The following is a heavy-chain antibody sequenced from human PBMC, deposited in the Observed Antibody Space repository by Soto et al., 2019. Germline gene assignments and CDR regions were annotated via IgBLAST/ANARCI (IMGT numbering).Heavy chain of an antibody. CDR1: GYTFTSYG. V-gene: IGHV1-18*01. D-gene: IGHD3-16*01. Sequence: QVQLVQSGAEVKNPGASVKVSCKTFGYTFTSYGIGWARQAPGQGLEWMGWINTYNGNTNYAQNLQGRVTLTTDTSTSTGSMELRSLRSNDTAIYYCARVDVYVTPSPQDVWGQGTTVTVSS. J-gene: IGHJ6*02. CDR2: INTYNGNT. CDR3: ARVDVYVTPSPQDV.